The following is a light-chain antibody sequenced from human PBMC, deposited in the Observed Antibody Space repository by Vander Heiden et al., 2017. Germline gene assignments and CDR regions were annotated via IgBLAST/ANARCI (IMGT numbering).Light chain of an antibody. CDR3: GTWDSSLSAVV. CDR1: SSNIGNNY. CDR2: ENN. V-gene: IGLV1-51*02. Sequence: QSVLTPPPSVSAAPGQTVTISCSGSSSNIGNNYVSWYQHLPGTAPKYLIYENNKRPSGIPDRFSGSKSGTSATLGITGLQTGDEADYYCGTWDSSLSAVVFGGGTKLTVL. J-gene: IGLJ2*01.